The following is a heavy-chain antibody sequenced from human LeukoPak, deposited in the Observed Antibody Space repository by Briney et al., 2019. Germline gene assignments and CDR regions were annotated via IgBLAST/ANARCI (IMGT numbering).Heavy chain of an antibody. V-gene: IGHV3-23*01. CDR1: GFTFSSYA. CDR3: ARDFTPGQGRDY. Sequence: PGGSLRLSCAASGFTFSSYAMSWVRQAPGKGLEWVSVISGSGGSTFYADSVKGRFTVSRDNAKNTLYLQMNSLRAEDTAVYYCARDFTPGQGRDYWGQGTLVTVSS. CDR2: ISGSGGST. J-gene: IGHJ4*02.